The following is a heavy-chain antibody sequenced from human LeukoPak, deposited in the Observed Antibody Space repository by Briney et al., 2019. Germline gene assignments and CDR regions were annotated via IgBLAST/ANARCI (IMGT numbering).Heavy chain of an antibody. CDR2: IYHSGST. CDR3: AREAMTTSSDY. Sequence: SETLSLTCTVSGYSISSGYYWGWIRQPPGKGLEWIGSIYHSGSTYYNPSLKSRVTISVDTSKNQFSLKLSSVTAADTAVYYRAREAMTTSSDYWGQGTLVTVSS. V-gene: IGHV4-38-2*02. J-gene: IGHJ4*02. D-gene: IGHD4-11*01. CDR1: GYSISSGYY.